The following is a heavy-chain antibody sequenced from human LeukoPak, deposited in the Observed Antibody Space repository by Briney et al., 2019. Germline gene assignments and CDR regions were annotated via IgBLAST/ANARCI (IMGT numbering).Heavy chain of an antibody. CDR1: GGSISSSSYY. D-gene: IGHD2-15*01. V-gene: IGHV4-39*01. J-gene: IGHJ5*02. CDR3: ARHGYCSGGSCPNWFDP. Sequence: SETLSLTCTVSGGSISSSSYYWGWIRRPPGKGLEWIGSIYYSGSTYYNPSLKSRVTISVDTSKNQFSLKLSSVTAADTAVYYCARHGYCSGGSCPNWFDPWGQGTLVTVSS. CDR2: IYYSGST.